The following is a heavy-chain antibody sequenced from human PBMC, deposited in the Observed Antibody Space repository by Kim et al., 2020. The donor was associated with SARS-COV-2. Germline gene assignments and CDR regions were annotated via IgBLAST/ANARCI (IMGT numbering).Heavy chain of an antibody. CDR1: GLTFSNNW. J-gene: IGHJ4*01. V-gene: IGHV3-7*01. CDR3: ASNSDYRFDY. Sequence: GGSLRLSCAASGLTFSNNWMSWVRQSPGKGLEWVANIKEDGSETYYLDSVKGRLTISRDNAKNSLYLQLNSLRTEDTAVYYCASNSDYRFDYWGNGTLVT. CDR2: IKEDGSET. D-gene: IGHD4-17*01.